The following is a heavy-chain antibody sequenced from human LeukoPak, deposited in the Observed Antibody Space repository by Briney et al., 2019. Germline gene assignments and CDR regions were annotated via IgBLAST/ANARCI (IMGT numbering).Heavy chain of an antibody. CDR3: ARVFSSGWYSYYYYYMDV. D-gene: IGHD6-19*01. CDR1: GGSFSGYY. J-gene: IGHJ6*03. V-gene: IGHV4-34*01. Sequence: PSETLSLTCAVFGGSFSGYYWSWIRQPPGKGLEWIGEINHSGSINYNSSLKSRVTVSVDTSKNQFSLKLSSVTAADTAVYYCARVFSSGWYSYYYYYMDVWGKGTTVTVSS. CDR2: INHSGSI.